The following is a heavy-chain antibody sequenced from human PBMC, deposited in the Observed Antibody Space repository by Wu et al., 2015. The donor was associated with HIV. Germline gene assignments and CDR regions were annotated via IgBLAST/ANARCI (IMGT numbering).Heavy chain of an antibody. CDR1: GYTFTSYD. V-gene: IGHV1-8*01. D-gene: IGHD6-13*01. CDR2: MNPNSGNT. Sequence: QVQLVQSGAEVKKPGASVKVSCKASGYTFTSYDINWVRQATGQGLEWMGWMNPNSGNTGYAQKFQGRVTMTRNTSISTAYMELSSLRSEDTAVYYCAREAGQQLVPFYYYYGMDVWGQGDHGSPSP. J-gene: IGHJ6*02. CDR3: AREAGQQLVPFYYYYGMDV.